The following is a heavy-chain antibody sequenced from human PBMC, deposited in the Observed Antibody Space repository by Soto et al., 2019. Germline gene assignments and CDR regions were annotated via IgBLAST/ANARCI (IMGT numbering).Heavy chain of an antibody. J-gene: IGHJ4*02. D-gene: IGHD3-10*01. CDR3: ARDLGFGVADY. CDR2: INAGNGNT. CDR1: GYTFTSYA. V-gene: IGHV1-3*01. Sequence: QVQLVQSGAEVKKPGASVKGSCKASGYTFTSYAMHWVRQAPGHRLAWMAWINAGNGNTKYSQKFEGRATITRDTSARTADMELSSLRSEDTAVQYFARDLGFGVADYWCQGTLVTVSS.